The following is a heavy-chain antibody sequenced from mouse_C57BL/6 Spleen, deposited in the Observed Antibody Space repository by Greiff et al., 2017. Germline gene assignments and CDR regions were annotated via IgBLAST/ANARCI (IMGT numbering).Heavy chain of an antibody. CDR3: TTSYYYGSSYEWYFDV. CDR1: GFNFTDYY. Sequence: VQLQQSGAELVRPGASVKLSCTASGFNFTDYYMHWVKQRPEQGLEWIGRIDPEDGDTDYAPKFQGKATMTADTSSNTAYLQLSSLTSEDTAVYYCTTSYYYGSSYEWYFDVWGTGTTVTVSS. J-gene: IGHJ1*03. CDR2: IDPEDGDT. D-gene: IGHD1-1*01. V-gene: IGHV14-1*01.